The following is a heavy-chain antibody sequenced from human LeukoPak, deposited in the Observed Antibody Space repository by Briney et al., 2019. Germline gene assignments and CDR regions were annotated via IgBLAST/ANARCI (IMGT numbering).Heavy chain of an antibody. CDR2: IYYSGST. CDR3: ARDSAVGSSNYMDV. J-gene: IGHJ6*03. Sequence: SETLSLTCTVSGGSISSYYWSWIRQPPGKGLEWIGYIYYSGSTNYSPSLKSRVTISVDTSKNQFSLKLSSVTAADTAVYYCARDSAVGSSNYMDVWGKGTTVTVSS. CDR1: GGSISSYY. D-gene: IGHD6-6*01. V-gene: IGHV4-59*12.